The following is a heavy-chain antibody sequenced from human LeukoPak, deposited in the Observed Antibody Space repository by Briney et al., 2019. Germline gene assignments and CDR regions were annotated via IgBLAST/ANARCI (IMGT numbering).Heavy chain of an antibody. Sequence: GGSLRLSCIASGLTLSSYAMSWVRQAPGKGLEWVSAISGSGGNTYYADSVKGRFTISRDNSKNALYLQMNSLGAEDTALYYCAKYDSSSYNYINFDYWGQGTLVTVSS. CDR2: ISGSGGNT. V-gene: IGHV3-23*01. D-gene: IGHD3-22*01. J-gene: IGHJ4*02. CDR3: AKYDSSSYNYINFDY. CDR1: GLTLSSYA.